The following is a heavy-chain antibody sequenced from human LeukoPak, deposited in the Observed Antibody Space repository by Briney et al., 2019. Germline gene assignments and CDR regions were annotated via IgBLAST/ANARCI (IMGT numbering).Heavy chain of an antibody. CDR2: ISSSSSYI. D-gene: IGHD3-22*01. CDR3: ARDLDPYYGSSGYYYMDV. Sequence: PGGSLRLSCAASGFTFSDAWLSWVRQAPGKGLEWDSSISSSSSYIYYADSVKGRFTISRDNAKNSLYLQMNSLRAEDTAVYYCARDLDPYYGSSGYYYMDVWGKGTTVTVSS. V-gene: IGHV3-21*01. J-gene: IGHJ6*03. CDR1: GFTFSDAW.